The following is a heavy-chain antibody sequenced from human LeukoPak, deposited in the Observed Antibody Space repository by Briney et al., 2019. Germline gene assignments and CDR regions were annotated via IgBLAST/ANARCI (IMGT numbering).Heavy chain of an antibody. J-gene: IGHJ5*02. V-gene: IGHV1-69*04. CDR3: AREQHEANWFDP. CDR2: IIPILGIA. CDR1: GGTFSSYA. Sequence: SVKVSCKASGGTFSSYAISWVRQAPGQGLEWMGRIIPILGIANYAQKFQGRVTITADKSTSTAYMELSSLRSEDTAVYYCAREQHEANWFDPWGQGTLVTVSS.